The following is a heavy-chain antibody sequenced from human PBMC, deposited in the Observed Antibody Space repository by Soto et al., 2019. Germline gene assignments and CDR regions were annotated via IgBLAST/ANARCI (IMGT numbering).Heavy chain of an antibody. Sequence: QVQLVQSGAEVKKPGASVKVSCKASGYTFTTYSMHWVRLAPGQRLEWMGWMNPLNGDTKYSQRFQGRLTIIRDTSASTAYMELSSLRSEDTAIYYCARGNSGAFDIWGQGTMVTVSS. V-gene: IGHV1-3*01. CDR1: GYTFTTYS. CDR2: MNPLNGDT. D-gene: IGHD6-19*01. J-gene: IGHJ3*02. CDR3: ARGNSGAFDI.